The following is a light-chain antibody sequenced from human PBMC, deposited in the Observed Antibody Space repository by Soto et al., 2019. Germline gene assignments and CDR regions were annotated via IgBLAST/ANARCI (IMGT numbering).Light chain of an antibody. CDR1: QSVSSSY. Sequence: EIVLTQSPGTLSLSPGERATLSCRASQSVSSSYLAWYQQKPGQAPRLLIYGASSRATGIPDRFSGSGSGTDFTLTISRLEPEDFGVYYCQQYGSSPGVTFGPGTNVDIK. CDR2: GAS. CDR3: QQYGSSPGVT. J-gene: IGKJ3*01. V-gene: IGKV3-20*01.